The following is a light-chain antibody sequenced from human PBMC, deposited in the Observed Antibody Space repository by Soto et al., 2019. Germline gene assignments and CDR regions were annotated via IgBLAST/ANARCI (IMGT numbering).Light chain of an antibody. CDR3: SSYTSGSTRLV. CDR1: SSDVGGYNY. Sequence: QSVLTQPASVSGSPGQSITVSCTGTSSDVGGYNYVSWYQQHPGKAPKVMIYDVSKRPSGVSNRFSGSKSGNTASLTISGLQVEAEADYYCSSYTSGSTRLVFGGGTKVTVL. V-gene: IGLV2-14*03. J-gene: IGLJ2*01. CDR2: DVS.